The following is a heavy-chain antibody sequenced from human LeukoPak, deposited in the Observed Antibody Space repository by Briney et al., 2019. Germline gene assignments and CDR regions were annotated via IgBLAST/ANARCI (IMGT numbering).Heavy chain of an antibody. CDR1: GGTFSSYA. D-gene: IGHD4-17*01. Sequence: SVEVSCKASGGTFSSYAISWVRQAPGQGLEWMGGINPIFGTANYAQKFQGRVTITTDESTSTAYMELSSLRSEDTAVYYCARGTMTTKDSTNQNYYYYYMDVWGKGTTVTVSS. V-gene: IGHV1-69*05. J-gene: IGHJ6*03. CDR2: INPIFGTA. CDR3: ARGTMTTKDSTNQNYYYYYMDV.